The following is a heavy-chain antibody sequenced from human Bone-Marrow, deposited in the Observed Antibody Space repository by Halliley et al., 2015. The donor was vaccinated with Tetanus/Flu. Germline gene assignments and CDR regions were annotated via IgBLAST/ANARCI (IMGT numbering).Heavy chain of an antibody. CDR1: GLTFSTYS. J-gene: IGHJ4*02. V-gene: IGHV3-21*01. CDR3: ASGRNFNY. CDR2: ISTNNSYV. Sequence: SLRLSCAAFGLTFSTYSMNWVRQAPGKGLEWVSSISTNNSYVSYAGSVRGRFTISRDNAKTSLYLQMNTLRAEDTAVYYCASGRNFNYWGLGTLVTVSS.